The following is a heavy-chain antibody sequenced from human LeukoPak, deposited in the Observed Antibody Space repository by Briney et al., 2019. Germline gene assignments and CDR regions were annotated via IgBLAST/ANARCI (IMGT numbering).Heavy chain of an antibody. D-gene: IGHD6-13*01. Sequence: PSETLSLTCTVSGGYISTYYWSWIRLPPGKGLEWIGYIYYSGSTNYNPSLKSRVTISVDTSKNQFSLKLSSVTAADTAVYYCARAAKKYSSSWTPFDYWGQGTLVTVSS. CDR1: GGYISTYY. CDR2: IYYSGST. CDR3: ARAAKKYSSSWTPFDY. J-gene: IGHJ4*02. V-gene: IGHV4-59*01.